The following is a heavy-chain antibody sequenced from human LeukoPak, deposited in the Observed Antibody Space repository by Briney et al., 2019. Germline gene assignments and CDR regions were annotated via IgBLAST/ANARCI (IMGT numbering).Heavy chain of an antibody. CDR2: ISAYNGNT. Sequence: ASVRVSCKASGYTFTSYGISWVRQAPGQGLEWMGWISAYNGNTNYAQKLQGRVTMTTDTSTSTAYMELRSLRSDDTAVYYCARVYYGSASYSNHFDYWGQGTLVTVSS. V-gene: IGHV1-18*04. CDR3: ARVYYGSASYSNHFDY. D-gene: IGHD3-10*01. CDR1: GYTFTSYG. J-gene: IGHJ4*02.